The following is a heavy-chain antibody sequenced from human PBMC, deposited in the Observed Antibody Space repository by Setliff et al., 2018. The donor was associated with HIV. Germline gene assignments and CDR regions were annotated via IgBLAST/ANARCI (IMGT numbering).Heavy chain of an antibody. CDR1: GYSISSGYY. CDR2: IHHSGST. D-gene: IGHD6-19*01. V-gene: IGHV4-38-2*01. Sequence: SETLSLTCAVSGYSISSGYYWGWIRQPPGKGLEWIGEIHHSGSTNYNPSLKSRVTISVDTSISTAYMELSSLRSGDTAVYYCARGLVRWLVPRYYYGMDVWGQGTTVTVSS. J-gene: IGHJ6*02. CDR3: ARGLVRWLVPRYYYGMDV.